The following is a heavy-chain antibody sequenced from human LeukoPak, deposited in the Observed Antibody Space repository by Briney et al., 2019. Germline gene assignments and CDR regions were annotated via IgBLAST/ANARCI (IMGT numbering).Heavy chain of an antibody. CDR3: ARLFSSSSGRAFDI. V-gene: IGHV4-59*01. CDR1: GGSINSFY. Sequence: PSETLSLTCNVSGGSINSFYWSWIRQPPGKGLEWIGYISGSGSTNYNPSLKSRVTISVDTSKSQFSLRLNSVTAADAAVYYCARLFSSSSGRAFDIWGQGTIVTVSS. J-gene: IGHJ3*02. CDR2: ISGSGST. D-gene: IGHD6-6*01.